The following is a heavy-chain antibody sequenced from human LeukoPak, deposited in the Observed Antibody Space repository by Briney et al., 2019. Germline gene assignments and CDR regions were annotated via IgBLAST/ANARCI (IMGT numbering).Heavy chain of an antibody. CDR3: ARIVGASDY. D-gene: IGHD1-26*01. CDR2: INHSGSA. V-gene: IGHV4-34*01. J-gene: IGHJ4*02. Sequence: SETLSLTCAVYGGSFSGFYWSWIRQPPGKGLEWIGEINHSGSANYNPSLKSRVTISVDTSKNQFSLKLSSVTAADTAVYYCARIVGASDYWGQGTLVTVSS. CDR1: GGSFSGFY.